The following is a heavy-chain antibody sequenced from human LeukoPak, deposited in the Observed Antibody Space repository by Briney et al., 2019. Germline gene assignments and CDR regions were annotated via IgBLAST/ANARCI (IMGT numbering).Heavy chain of an antibody. CDR3: ARLGAHYYDSSGYYFDY. V-gene: IGHV5-51*01. D-gene: IGHD3-22*01. CDR2: IYPGDSDT. J-gene: IGHJ4*02. Sequence: GESLKISCKGSGYSFTNYCISWVRQMPGKGLEWMGIIYPGDSDTRYSPSFQGQVTISADKSISTAYLQWSSLKASDTAMYYCARLGAHYYDSSGYYFDYWGQGTLVTVSS. CDR1: GYSFTNYC.